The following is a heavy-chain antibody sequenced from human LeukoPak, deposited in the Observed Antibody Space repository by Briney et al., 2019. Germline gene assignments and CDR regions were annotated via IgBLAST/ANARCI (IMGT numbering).Heavy chain of an antibody. CDR1: GFTFSSYS. Sequence: GGSLRLSCAASGFTFSSYSMNWVRQAPGKGLEWVSSISSSSSYIYYADSVRGRFTISRDNAKNSLYLQMNSLRTEDTAVYYCARDTGGSRTPFDYWGQGTLVTVSS. D-gene: IGHD2-2*01. V-gene: IGHV3-21*01. CDR2: ISSSSSYI. J-gene: IGHJ4*02. CDR3: ARDTGGSRTPFDY.